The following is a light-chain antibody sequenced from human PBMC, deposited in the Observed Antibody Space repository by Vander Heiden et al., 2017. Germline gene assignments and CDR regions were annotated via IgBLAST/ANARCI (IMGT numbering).Light chain of an antibody. Sequence: SHVLTQPPSVSVASGKTARITCGGNNIGSNSVQWYQQRPGQAPVLVGYDNKDRPSGIPERFSGSNSGNTATLTIGRVEAGDEADYYCQVWDSSSDQWVFGGGTKL. CDR2: DNK. CDR3: QVWDSSSDQWV. CDR1: NIGSNS. V-gene: IGLV3-21*03. J-gene: IGLJ2*01.